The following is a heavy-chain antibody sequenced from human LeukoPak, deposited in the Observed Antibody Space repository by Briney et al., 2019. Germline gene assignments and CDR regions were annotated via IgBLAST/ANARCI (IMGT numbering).Heavy chain of an antibody. CDR2: IYYSGIT. J-gene: IGHJ4*02. CDR3: ARSYYYDYRQIDY. D-gene: IGHD3-22*01. Sequence: SETLSLTCTVSGVSISTSSFYWGWIRQPPGKGLEWLGSIYYSGITHYNPSLKSRVTISVDTSKNQFSLHLYSVTAADTAVFYCARSYYYDYRQIDYWGQGTLVTVSS. CDR1: GVSISTSSFY. V-gene: IGHV4-39*01.